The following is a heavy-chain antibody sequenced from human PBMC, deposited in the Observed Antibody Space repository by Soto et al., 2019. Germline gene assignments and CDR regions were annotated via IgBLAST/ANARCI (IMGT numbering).Heavy chain of an antibody. V-gene: IGHV1-69*12. Sequence: QVQLVQSGAEVKKPGSSVKVSCKASGGTFSNYAISWVRQAPGQGLEWMGGIIPIFGTTNYAQRFQGRVTITADESTSTAYMELSSLRSEDTAVYYCARVSGGWYKDYFDYWGQGTLVTVSA. CDR1: GGTFSNYA. CDR3: ARVSGGWYKDYFDY. CDR2: IIPIFGTT. D-gene: IGHD6-13*01. J-gene: IGHJ4*02.